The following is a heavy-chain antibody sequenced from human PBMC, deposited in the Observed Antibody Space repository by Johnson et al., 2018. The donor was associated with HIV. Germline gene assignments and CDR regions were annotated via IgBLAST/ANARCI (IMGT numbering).Heavy chain of an antibody. CDR3: AKDRGSTLYGAFDI. CDR2: IKQDGSEK. Sequence: EVQLVESGGGLVQPGGSLRLSCAASGFTFSDYYMSWIRQAPGKGLEWVANIKQDGSEKYFVDSVKGRFTISRDNAKNSLYLQMNSLRAEDTALYYCAKDRGSTLYGAFDIWGQGTMVTVSS. V-gene: IGHV3-7*03. D-gene: IGHD2-2*01. J-gene: IGHJ3*02. CDR1: GFTFSDYY.